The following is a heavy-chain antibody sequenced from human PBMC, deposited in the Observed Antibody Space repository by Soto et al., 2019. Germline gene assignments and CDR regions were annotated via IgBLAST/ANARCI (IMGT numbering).Heavy chain of an antibody. D-gene: IGHD3-9*01. J-gene: IGHJ5*02. CDR2: IYYSGST. Sequence: SETLSLTCTVSGGSISSSSYYWGWICQPPGKGLEWIGSIYYSGSTYYNPSLKSRVTISVDTSKNQFSLKLSSVTAADTAVYYCARRPEDWWFDPWGQGALVTVSS. CDR3: ARRPEDWWFDP. CDR1: GGSISSSSYY. V-gene: IGHV4-39*01.